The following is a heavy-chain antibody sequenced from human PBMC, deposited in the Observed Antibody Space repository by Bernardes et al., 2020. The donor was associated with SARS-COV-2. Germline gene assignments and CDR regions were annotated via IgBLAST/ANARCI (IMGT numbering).Heavy chain of an antibody. J-gene: IGHJ4*02. V-gene: IGHV3-7*03. CDR3: TRDRRDSSSSIN. CDR2: INQVGSEQ. CDR1: GFTFIDSW. D-gene: IGHD6-6*01. Sequence: GSLILSCTASGFTFIDSWMSWVRQAPGRGLEWVANINQVGSEQYYVDSVKGRFTISRDNAKNSLYLHLNNVKTEDTAIYYCTRDRRDSSSSINWGQGTLVTVSS.